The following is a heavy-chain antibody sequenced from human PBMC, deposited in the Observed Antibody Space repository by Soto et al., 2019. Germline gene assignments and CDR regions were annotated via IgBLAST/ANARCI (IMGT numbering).Heavy chain of an antibody. D-gene: IGHD3-16*02. CDR2: IIPIFGTA. CDR1: GGTFSSYA. J-gene: IGHJ6*02. CDR3: AGGLRLGELSLFASHYYYYGMDV. V-gene: IGHV1-69*06. Sequence: ASVTVSCKASGGTFSSYAISWVRQAPGQGLEWMGGIIPIFGTANYAQKFQGRVTITADKSTSTAYMELGSLRSEDTAVYYCAGGLRLGELSLFASHYYYYGMDVWGQGTTVTVSS.